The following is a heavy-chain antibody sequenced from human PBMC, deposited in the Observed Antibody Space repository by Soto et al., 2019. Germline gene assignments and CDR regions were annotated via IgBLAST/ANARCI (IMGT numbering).Heavy chain of an antibody. CDR1: GGSISSSSYY. CDR3: ARRYYKDDYGDYYYYYYMDV. J-gene: IGHJ6*03. Sequence: QLQLQESGPGLVKPSETLSLTCTVSGGSISSSSYYWGWIRQPPGKGLEWIGRIYYSGSPYYNPSRKSRVTISVDTSKNQFSLKLSSVTAADTAVYYCARRYYKDDYGDYYYYYYMDVWGKGTTVTVSS. D-gene: IGHD4-17*01. CDR2: IYYSGSP. V-gene: IGHV4-39*01.